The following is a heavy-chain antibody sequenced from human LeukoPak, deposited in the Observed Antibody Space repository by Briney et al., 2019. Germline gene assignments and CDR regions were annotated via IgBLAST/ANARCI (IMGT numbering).Heavy chain of an antibody. CDR3: ARGLPKSRFIRTAAGTTLDY. J-gene: IGHJ4*02. CDR1: GGSISSSNW. CDR2: IYHSGST. D-gene: IGHD6-13*01. V-gene: IGHV4-4*02. Sequence: PSETLSLTCTVSGGSISSSNWWSWVRQPPGKGLEWIGEIYHSGSTNYNPSLKSRVTISVDKSKNQFSLKLSSVTAADTAVYYCARGLPKSRFIRTAAGTTLDYWGQGTLVTVSS.